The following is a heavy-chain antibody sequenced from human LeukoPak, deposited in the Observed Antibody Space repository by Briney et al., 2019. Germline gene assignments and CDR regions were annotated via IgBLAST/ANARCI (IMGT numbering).Heavy chain of an antibody. V-gene: IGHV3-30*02. CDR2: IRYDGSNK. J-gene: IGHJ6*03. D-gene: IGHD3-22*01. CDR3: AKHYYDPYGSYYYYYMDV. CDR1: GFPFSDYG. Sequence: QPGGSLRLSCAASGFPFSDYGMYWVRQAPGKGLEWVAFIRYDGSNKYYADSVKGRFTISRDNSKNTLYLQMNSLRAEDTAVYYCAKHYYDPYGSYYYYYMDVWGKGTTVTISS.